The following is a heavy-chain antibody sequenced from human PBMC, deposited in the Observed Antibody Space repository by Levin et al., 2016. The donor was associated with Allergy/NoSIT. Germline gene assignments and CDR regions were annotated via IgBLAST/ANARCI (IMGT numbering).Heavy chain of an antibody. Sequence: SETLSLTCTVSGGSISSSSYYWGWIRQPPGKGLEWIGSIYYSGSTYYNPSLKSRVTISVDTSKNQFSLKLSSVTAADTAVYYCATTPSYSSSSNWFDPWGQGTLVTVSS. CDR2: IYYSGST. D-gene: IGHD6-13*01. CDR1: GGSISSSSYY. CDR3: ATTPSYSSSSNWFDP. J-gene: IGHJ5*02. V-gene: IGHV4-39*01.